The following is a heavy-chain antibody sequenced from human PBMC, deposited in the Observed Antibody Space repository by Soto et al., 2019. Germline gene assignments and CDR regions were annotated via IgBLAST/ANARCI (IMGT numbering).Heavy chain of an antibody. D-gene: IGHD4-17*01. V-gene: IGHV3-33*01. CDR2: IWYDGSNK. CDR1: GFTFSSYG. CDR3: ARDPPRATVTHKPPSGFDY. Sequence: GGSLRLSCAASGFTFSSYGMHWVRQAPGKGLEWVAVIWYDGSNKYYADSVKGRFTISRDNSKNTLYLQMNSLRAEDTAVYYCARDPPRATVTHKPPSGFDYWGQGTLVTVSS. J-gene: IGHJ4*02.